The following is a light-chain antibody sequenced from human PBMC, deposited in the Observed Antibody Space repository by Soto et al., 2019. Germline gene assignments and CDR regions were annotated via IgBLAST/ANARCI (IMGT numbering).Light chain of an antibody. CDR3: ATWDDSLNGVV. J-gene: IGLJ2*01. CDR1: YPNIGSNT. V-gene: IGLV1-44*01. Sequence: QLVLTQPPSASGTPGQRVTISCSGGYPNIGSNTVNWYHQLPGTAPKLLIYDNNQRPSGVPDRFSGSTSGTSASLAISGLLSEDEADYYCATWDDSLNGVVFGGGTQLTVL. CDR2: DNN.